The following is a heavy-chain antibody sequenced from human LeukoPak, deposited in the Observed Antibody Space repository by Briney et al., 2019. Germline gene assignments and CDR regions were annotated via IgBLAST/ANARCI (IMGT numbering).Heavy chain of an antibody. Sequence: SETLSLTCTVSGGSISSSSYYWGWIRQPPGKGLEWIGSIYYSGSTYYNPSLKSRVTISVDTSKNQFSLKLSSVTAADTAAYYCARGSGRQWLGIGMDVWGQGTTVTVSS. CDR3: ARGSGRQWLGIGMDV. V-gene: IGHV4-39*07. CDR1: GGSISSSSYY. J-gene: IGHJ6*02. D-gene: IGHD6-19*01. CDR2: IYYSGST.